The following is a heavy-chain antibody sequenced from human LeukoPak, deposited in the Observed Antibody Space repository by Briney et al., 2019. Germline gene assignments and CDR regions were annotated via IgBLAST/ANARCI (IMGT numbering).Heavy chain of an antibody. J-gene: IGHJ3*02. Sequence: ESSETLSLTCTVSGGSISSYYWSWIRQPPGKGLEWIGYIYYSGSTNYNPSLKSRVTISVDTSKNQFSLKLSSVTAADTAVYYCARARYVNSFYAFDIWGQGTLVTVSS. CDR2: IYYSGST. CDR3: ARARYVNSFYAFDI. CDR1: GGSISSYY. V-gene: IGHV4-59*01. D-gene: IGHD3-9*01.